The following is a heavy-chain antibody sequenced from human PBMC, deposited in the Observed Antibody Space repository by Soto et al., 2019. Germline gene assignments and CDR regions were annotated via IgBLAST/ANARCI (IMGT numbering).Heavy chain of an antibody. CDR2: INAGYGNT. J-gene: IGHJ4*02. Sequence: QVHLVQSGAEVRKPGASVKVSCKASGYTFSSYAMHWVRQAPGQRLEWMGWINAGYGNTKSSQKFQDRVTISRDTSAGTAYMELTSLRSEDTAVYYWARDTGDGTFDVWGQGTLVTVSS. CDR3: ARDTGDGTFDV. V-gene: IGHV1-3*01. D-gene: IGHD7-27*01. CDR1: GYTFSSYA.